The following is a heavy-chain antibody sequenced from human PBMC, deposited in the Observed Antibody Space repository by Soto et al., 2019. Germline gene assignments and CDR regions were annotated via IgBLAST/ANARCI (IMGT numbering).Heavy chain of an antibody. CDR1: GFAFSTYV. CDR3: ARAEGGAFDH. D-gene: IGHD3-16*01. V-gene: IGHV3-23*01. CDR2: VSAGGGAA. Sequence: GGSVGLSCTASGFAFSTYVMSWFRQAPGKGLEWVSSVSAGGGAAWHTDSVRGRFTVTKDKSKNTLFLQLSSLRAEDTAVYYCARAEGGAFDHWGQGTQVTVSS. J-gene: IGHJ4*02.